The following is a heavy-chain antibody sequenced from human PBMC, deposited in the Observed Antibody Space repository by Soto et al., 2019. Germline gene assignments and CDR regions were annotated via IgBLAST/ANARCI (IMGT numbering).Heavy chain of an antibody. CDR1: GFTFSNAW. Sequence: SGGSLRLSCAASGFTFSNAWMNWVRQPPGKGLEWVSILYSGRSTYYADSVKGRFTISRDNSRDTLYLQINSLRAEDTAVYYCARGVSGYSYGSRFDYWGQGIVVTVSS. D-gene: IGHD5-18*01. J-gene: IGHJ4*02. CDR2: LYSGRST. CDR3: ARGVSGYSYGSRFDY. V-gene: IGHV3-53*01.